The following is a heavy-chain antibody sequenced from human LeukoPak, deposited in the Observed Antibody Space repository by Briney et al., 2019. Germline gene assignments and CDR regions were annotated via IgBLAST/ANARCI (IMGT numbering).Heavy chain of an antibody. CDR2: IYYSGST. D-gene: IGHD5-18*01. CDR1: GGSISSYY. J-gene: IGHJ4*02. Sequence: SETLSLTCTVSGGSISSYYWSWIRQPPGKGLEWIGYIYYSGSTNYNPSLKSRVTISVDTSKHQFSLTLSSVTAADTAVHYCAGARQGYSYGLDYWGQGTLVTVSS. CDR3: AGARQGYSYGLDY. V-gene: IGHV4-59*01.